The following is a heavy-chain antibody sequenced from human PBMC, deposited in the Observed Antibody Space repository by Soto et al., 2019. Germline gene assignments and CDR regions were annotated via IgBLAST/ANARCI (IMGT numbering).Heavy chain of an antibody. CDR3: AEGRLRYFDHGQGYYGMDV. Sequence: QVQLVQSGAEVKKPGSSVKVSCKASGGTFSSYAISWVRQAPGQGLEWMGGIIPIFGTANYAQKFQGRVTITADESTSTDYMELSSLRSEDTAVYYCAEGRLRYFDHGQGYYGMDVWGQGTTVTVSS. CDR2: IIPIFGTA. V-gene: IGHV1-69*01. J-gene: IGHJ6*02. CDR1: GGTFSSYA. D-gene: IGHD3-9*01.